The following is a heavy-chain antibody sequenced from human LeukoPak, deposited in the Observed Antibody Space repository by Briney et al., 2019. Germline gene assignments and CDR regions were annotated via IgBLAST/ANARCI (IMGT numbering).Heavy chain of an antibody. CDR1: GGSFSGYY. J-gene: IGHJ4*02. V-gene: IGHV4-34*01. CDR3: ARHPIYCSGGSCYDY. CDR2: IYYSGST. Sequence: SETLSLTCAVYGGSFSGYYWSWIRQPPGKGLEWIGSIYYSGSTYYNPSLKSRVTISVDTSKNQFSLKLSSVTAADTAVYYCARHPIYCSGGSCYDYWGQGTLVTVSS. D-gene: IGHD2-15*01.